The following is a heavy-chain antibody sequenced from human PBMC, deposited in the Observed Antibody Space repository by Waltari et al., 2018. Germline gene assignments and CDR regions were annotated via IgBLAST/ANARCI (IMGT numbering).Heavy chain of an antibody. J-gene: IGHJ4*02. D-gene: IGHD3-10*01. CDR3: AKDAFGNTYLDY. V-gene: IGHV3-33*03. CDR1: GFSLSNYG. Sequence: QVQLVESGGGVVQPGKSLRLSCVASGFSLSNYGMHWVRQTPGRGLEGGALTWSDGSVEYYADSVRGRFTVSRDNSKNILYLDMGSLRVDDTATYYCAKDAFGNTYLDYWGQGTLVTVSS. CDR2: TWSDGSVE.